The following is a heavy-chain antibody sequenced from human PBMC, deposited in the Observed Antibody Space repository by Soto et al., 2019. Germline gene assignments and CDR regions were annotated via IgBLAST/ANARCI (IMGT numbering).Heavy chain of an antibody. Sequence: DSVNVSCKASGYTFTSYGISWVRQAPGQGLEWMGWISAYNGNTNYAQKLQGRVTMTTDTSTSTAYMELRSLRSDDTAVYYCARDLGYGYYYGREVSGKRNTVSVSS. CDR3: ARDLGYGYYYGREV. J-gene: IGHJ6*04. D-gene: IGHD4-17*01. CDR1: GYTFTSYG. CDR2: ISAYNGNT. V-gene: IGHV1-18*01.